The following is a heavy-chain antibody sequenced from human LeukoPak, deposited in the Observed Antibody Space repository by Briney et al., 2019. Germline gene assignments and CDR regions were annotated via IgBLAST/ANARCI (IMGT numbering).Heavy chain of an antibody. CDR3: ARVGGTNYYYYGMDV. D-gene: IGHD1-1*01. V-gene: IGHV4-59*01. J-gene: IGHJ6*02. CDR1: GGSTSSYY. CDR2: NYDSGST. Sequence: SETLSLTCTVSGGSTSSYYWSWIRQPPGKGLEWIGYNYDSGSTNYNPSLKSRVTISVDTSKNQFSLKLSSVTAADTAVYYCARVGGTNYYYYGMDVWGQGTTVTVSS.